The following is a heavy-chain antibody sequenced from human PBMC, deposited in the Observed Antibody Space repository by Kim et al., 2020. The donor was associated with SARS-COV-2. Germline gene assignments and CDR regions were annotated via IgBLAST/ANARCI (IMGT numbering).Heavy chain of an antibody. V-gene: IGHV4-34*01. Sequence: SETLSLTCAVYGGSFSGYYWSWIRQPPGKGLEWIGEINHSGSTNYNPSLKSRVTISVDTSKNQFSLKLSSVTAPDTAVYYCARGPRSLGGDTQLWFSYCCYGMDVWGQGTTVTVSS. CDR3: ARGPRSLGGDTQLWFSYCCYGMDV. CDR1: GGSFSGYY. D-gene: IGHD5-18*01. J-gene: IGHJ6*01. CDR2: INHSGST.